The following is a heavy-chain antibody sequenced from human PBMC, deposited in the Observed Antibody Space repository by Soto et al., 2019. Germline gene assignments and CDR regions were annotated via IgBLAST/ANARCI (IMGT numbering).Heavy chain of an antibody. CDR1: GFTFSSYA. J-gene: IGHJ4*02. CDR3: ATKGYGDY. CDR2: ISYDGSNK. Sequence: QVQLVESGGGVVQPGRSLRLSCAASGFTFSSYAMLWVRQAPGKGLEWVAVISYDGSNKYYADSVKGRFTISRDNSKNTLYLQMNSLRAEDTAVYYCATKGYGDYWGQGTLVTVSS. V-gene: IGHV3-30-3*01. D-gene: IGHD5-18*01.